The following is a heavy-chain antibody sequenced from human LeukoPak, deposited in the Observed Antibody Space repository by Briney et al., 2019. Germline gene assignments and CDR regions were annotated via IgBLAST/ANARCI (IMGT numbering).Heavy chain of an antibody. Sequence: ASVKVSCKASGYTFTSYDINWVRQATGQGLEWMGWMNPNSGNTGYAQKFQGRVTMTRNTSISTAYMELSSLRSDDTAVYYCARGAGYCTTTSCSLGYCGQGTLVTVSS. J-gene: IGHJ4*02. CDR3: ARGAGYCTTTSCSLGY. CDR1: GYTFTSYD. V-gene: IGHV1-8*01. CDR2: MNPNSGNT. D-gene: IGHD2-2*01.